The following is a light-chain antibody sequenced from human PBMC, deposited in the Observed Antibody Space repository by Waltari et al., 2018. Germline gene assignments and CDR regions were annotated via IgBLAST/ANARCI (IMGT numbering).Light chain of an antibody. Sequence: QSALTQPASVSGSPGQSITISCTGTSSDVGGSKYVSWYQQLPGKAPKLMIYDVSNRPSGVSNRVSGSKAGNTASLTISGLQAEDEADYYCSSYTTSSTLGVFGGGTKLTVL. J-gene: IGLJ2*01. V-gene: IGLV2-14*03. CDR2: DVS. CDR1: SSDVGGSKY. CDR3: SSYTTSSTLGV.